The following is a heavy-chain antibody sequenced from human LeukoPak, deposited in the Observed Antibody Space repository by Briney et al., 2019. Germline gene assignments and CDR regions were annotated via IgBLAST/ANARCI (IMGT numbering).Heavy chain of an antibody. Sequence: ASVKVSCKASGYTFTGYYMHWVRQAPGQGLEWMGWINPNSGGTNYAQKFQGRVTMTRDTSISTAYMELSRLRSDDTAVYYCARGVIVVVPDAIGWFDPWGQGTLVTLSS. V-gene: IGHV1-2*02. CDR3: ARGVIVVVPDAIGWFDP. J-gene: IGHJ5*02. CDR2: INPNSGGT. CDR1: GYTFTGYY. D-gene: IGHD2-2*02.